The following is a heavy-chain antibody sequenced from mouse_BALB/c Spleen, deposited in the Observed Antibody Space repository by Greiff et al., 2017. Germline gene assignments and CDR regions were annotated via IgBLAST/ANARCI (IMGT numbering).Heavy chain of an antibody. J-gene: IGHJ3*01. CDR1: GFNIKDTY. CDR2: IDPANGNT. D-gene: IGHD2-2*01. V-gene: IGHV14-3*02. Sequence: EVQLQQSGAELVKPGASVKLSCTASGFNIKDTYMHWVKQRPEQGLEWIGRIDPANGNTKYDPKFQGKATITADTSSNTAYLQLSSRTSEDTAVYYCATCGDDEAWFAYWGQGTLVTVSA. CDR3: ATCGDDEAWFAY.